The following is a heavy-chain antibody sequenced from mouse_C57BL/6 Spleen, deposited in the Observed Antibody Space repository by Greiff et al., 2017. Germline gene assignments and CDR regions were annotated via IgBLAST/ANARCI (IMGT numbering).Heavy chain of an antibody. D-gene: IGHD2-3*01. J-gene: IGHJ1*03. CDR1: GYTFTDHT. V-gene: IGHV1-78*01. CDR3: AREDDGYYGYFDV. CDR2: IYPRDGST. Sequence: VQLVESDAELVKPGASVKISCKVSGYTFTDHTIHWMKQRPEQGLEWIGYIYPRDGSTKYNEKFKGKATLTADKSSSTAYMQLNSLTSEDSAVYFCAREDDGYYGYFDVWGTGTTVTVSS.